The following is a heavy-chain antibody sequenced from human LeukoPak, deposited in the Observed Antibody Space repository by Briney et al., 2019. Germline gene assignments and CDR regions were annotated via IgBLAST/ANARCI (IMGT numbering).Heavy chain of an antibody. J-gene: IGHJ4*02. CDR2: ISDSGGST. V-gene: IGHV3-23*01. Sequence: GGSLRLSCAVSGVTLSNYGMSWARQAPGKGLEWVAGISDSGGSTNYADSVKGRFTISRDNPKNTLFLQMNSLRAEDTAVYFCAKRGVVIRVILVGFHKEAYYFDSWGQGALVTVSS. D-gene: IGHD3/OR15-3a*01. CDR3: AKRGVVIRVILVGFHKEAYYFDS. CDR1: GVTLSNYG.